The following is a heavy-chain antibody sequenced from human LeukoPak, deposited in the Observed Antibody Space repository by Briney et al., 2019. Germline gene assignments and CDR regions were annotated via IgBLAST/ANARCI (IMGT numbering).Heavy chain of an antibody. CDR1: GFTFSDYY. J-gene: IGHJ5*02. CDR2: ISSSGRTI. V-gene: IGHV3-11*01. Sequence: GGSLRLSCAASGFTFSDYYMSWIRQAPGKGLEWVSDISSSGRTIYYADSVKGRFTISRDNAKNSLYLQMNSLRAEDTALYHCVREFRDNWFDPWGQGTLVTVSS. CDR3: VREFRDNWFDP.